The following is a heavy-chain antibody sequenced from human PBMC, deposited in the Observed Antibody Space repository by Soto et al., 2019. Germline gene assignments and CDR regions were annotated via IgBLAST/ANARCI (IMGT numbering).Heavy chain of an antibody. CDR2: IYYSGST. Sequence: SETLSLTCTVSGGSISSYYWSWIRQPPGKGLEWIGYIYYSGSTNYNPSLKSRVTISVDTSKNQFSLKLSSVTAADTAVYYCARASLTPGSSSWYGVTDNWFDPWGQGTLVTVSS. D-gene: IGHD6-13*01. CDR3: ARASLTPGSSSWYGVTDNWFDP. V-gene: IGHV4-59*01. CDR1: GGSISSYY. J-gene: IGHJ5*02.